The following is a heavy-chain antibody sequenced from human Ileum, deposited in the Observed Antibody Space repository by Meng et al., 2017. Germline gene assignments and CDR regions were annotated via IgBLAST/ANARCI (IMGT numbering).Heavy chain of an antibody. Sequence: QVQLQQWGAGLLKPSVTLSLTCVVYGGSFSAIYWTWIRQPAGKGLEWIGEINHNGNTNYKPSLKSRVTISVDTSKKQFSLRLTSVTAADTAVYYCASARYDNWGQGTLVTVSS. J-gene: IGHJ4*02. CDR1: GGSFSAIY. CDR2: INHNGNT. V-gene: IGHV4-34*01. CDR3: ASARYDN.